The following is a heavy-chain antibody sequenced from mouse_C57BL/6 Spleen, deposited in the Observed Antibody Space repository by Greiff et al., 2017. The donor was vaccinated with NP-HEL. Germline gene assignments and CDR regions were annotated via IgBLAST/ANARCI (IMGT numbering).Heavy chain of an antibody. Sequence: QVHVKQPGAELVKPGASVKMSCKASGYTFTSYWITWVKQRPGQGLEWIGDIYPGSGSTNYNEKFKSKATLTVDTSSSTAYMQLSSLTSEDSAVYYCARGATVVARGYFDYWGQGTTLTVSS. J-gene: IGHJ2*01. CDR3: ARGATVVARGYFDY. CDR2: IYPGSGST. D-gene: IGHD1-1*01. V-gene: IGHV1-55*01. CDR1: GYTFTSYW.